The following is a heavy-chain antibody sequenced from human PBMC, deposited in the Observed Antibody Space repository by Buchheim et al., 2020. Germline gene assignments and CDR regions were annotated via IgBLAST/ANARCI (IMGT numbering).Heavy chain of an antibody. CDR1: GFTVSSNY. Sequence: EVQLLESGGGLVQPGGSLRLSRAASGFTVSSNYMSWVRQAPGKGLEWVSVIYSGGSTYYADSVKGRFTISRDNSKNTLYLQMNSLRAEDTAVYYCAVSSYYDILTGPFDYWGQGTL. V-gene: IGHV3-66*01. CDR3: AVSSYYDILTGPFDY. D-gene: IGHD3-9*01. J-gene: IGHJ4*02. CDR2: IYSGGST.